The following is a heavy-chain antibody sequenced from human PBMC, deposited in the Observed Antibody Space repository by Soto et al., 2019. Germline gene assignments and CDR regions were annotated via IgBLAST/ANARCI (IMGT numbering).Heavy chain of an antibody. CDR2: IIPILGTA. CDR1: GGTFSSYT. D-gene: IGHD3-16*01. V-gene: IGHV1-69*08. J-gene: IGHJ5*02. Sequence: QVQLVQSGAEVKRPGSSVTVSCRASGGTFSSYTISWVRQAPGQGVESVGRIIPILGTAYYAPMCKDRVTIRADRFTSTSHMEMRSLTSEDTAVYYCASLGDAEENWFDPRGQGTLVIVSS. CDR3: ASLGDAEENWFDP.